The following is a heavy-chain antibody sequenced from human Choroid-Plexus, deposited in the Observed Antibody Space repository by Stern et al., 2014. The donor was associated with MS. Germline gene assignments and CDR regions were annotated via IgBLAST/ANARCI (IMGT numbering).Heavy chain of an antibody. Sequence: VQLVESGGGVVQPGRPLRLSCVASGFTFGSCAMPWVRQAPGTGLEWVAGVEYDGRNKYYADSVKGRFTISRDNSQNTLYMQMSSLRPEDTAVYYCAKDRQYLTYFFDHWGQGSLVTVSS. CDR2: VEYDGRNK. J-gene: IGHJ5*02. CDR1: GFTFGSCA. V-gene: IGHV3-30*18. CDR3: AKDRQYLTYFFDH. D-gene: IGHD2/OR15-2a*01.